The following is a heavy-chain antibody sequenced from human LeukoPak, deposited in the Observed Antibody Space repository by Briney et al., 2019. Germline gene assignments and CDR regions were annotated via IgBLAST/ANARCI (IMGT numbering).Heavy chain of an antibody. Sequence: PSETLSLTCTVSGGSISSSSYYWGWIRQPPGKGLEWIGSIYYSGSTYYNPSLKSRVTISVDTSKNQFSLKLSSVTAADTAVYYCARRMTTVTIDYWGQGTLVTVSS. D-gene: IGHD4-17*01. V-gene: IGHV4-39*01. J-gene: IGHJ4*02. CDR3: ARRMTTVTIDY. CDR2: IYYSGST. CDR1: GGSISSSSYY.